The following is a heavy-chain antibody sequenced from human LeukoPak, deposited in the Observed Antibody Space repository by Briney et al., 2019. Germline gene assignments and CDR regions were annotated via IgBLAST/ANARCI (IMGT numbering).Heavy chain of an antibody. Sequence: SQTLSLTCAVSGGSISSGGYPWSWIRQPPGKGLEWIGYIYHSGSTYYNPSLKSRVTISVDRSKNQFSLKLSSVTAADTAVYYCARAIFGVVSRYNWFDPWGQGTLVTVSS. J-gene: IGHJ5*02. V-gene: IGHV4-30-2*01. CDR2: IYHSGST. CDR1: GGSISSGGYP. CDR3: ARAIFGVVSRYNWFDP. D-gene: IGHD3-3*01.